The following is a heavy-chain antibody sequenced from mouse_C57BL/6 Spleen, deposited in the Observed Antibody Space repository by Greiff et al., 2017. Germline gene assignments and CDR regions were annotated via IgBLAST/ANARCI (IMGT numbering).Heavy chain of an antibody. Sequence: EVKLVESGGGLVKPGGSLKLSCAASGFTFSDYGMHWVRQAPEKGLEWVAYISSSSSTIYYADTVKGRFTISRDNAKNTLFLQMTRLRSEDTARYYCARRGTTNFDYWGQGTTLTVSS. CDR1: GFTFSDYG. CDR2: ISSSSSTI. CDR3: ARRGTTNFDY. J-gene: IGHJ2*01. V-gene: IGHV5-17*01. D-gene: IGHD1-1*01.